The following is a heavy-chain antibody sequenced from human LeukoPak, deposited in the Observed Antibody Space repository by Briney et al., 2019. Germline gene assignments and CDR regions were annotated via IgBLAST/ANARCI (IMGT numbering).Heavy chain of an antibody. CDR1: GFTFSSYS. CDR2: ISSSSSYI. CDR3: ARDNYGSGSYRAYYYYDMDV. Sequence: PGGSLRLSCAASGFTFSSYSMNWVRQAPGKGLEWVSSISSSSSYIYYADSVKGRCTISRDNAKNSLYLQMNSLRAEDTAVYYCARDNYGSGSYRAYYYYDMDVWGQGTTVTVSS. V-gene: IGHV3-21*01. D-gene: IGHD3-10*01. J-gene: IGHJ6*02.